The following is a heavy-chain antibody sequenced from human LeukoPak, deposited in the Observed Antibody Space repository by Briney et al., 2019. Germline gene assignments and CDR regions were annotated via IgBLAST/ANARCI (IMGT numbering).Heavy chain of an antibody. CDR2: ISAYNGNT. V-gene: IGHV1-18*01. J-gene: IGHJ4*02. CDR3: ARDVSSSWYQYYFDY. Sequence: ASVKVSCKASGYTFTSYGISWVRQAPGQGLEWMGWISAYNGNTNYAQKLQGRVTMTTDTSTSTAYMELRSLRSDDTAVYYCARDVSSSWYQYYFDYWGQRTLVTVSS. CDR1: GYTFTSYG. D-gene: IGHD6-13*01.